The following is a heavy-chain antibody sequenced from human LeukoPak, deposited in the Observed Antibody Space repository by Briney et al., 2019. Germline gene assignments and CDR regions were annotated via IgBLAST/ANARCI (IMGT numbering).Heavy chain of an antibody. CDR2: ISYDGGKR. CDR3: ARDPAYSGSYEGGANDAFDI. J-gene: IGHJ3*02. D-gene: IGHD1-26*01. V-gene: IGHV3-30*03. Sequence: PGRSLRLSCAASGFNFMTYGMHWVRQAPGKGLEWVAFISYDGGKRFFGESVKGRFTIARDNSENTVSLQMNTLKTEDTAVYYCARDPAYSGSYEGGANDAFDIWGQGTMVTVSS. CDR1: GFNFMTYG.